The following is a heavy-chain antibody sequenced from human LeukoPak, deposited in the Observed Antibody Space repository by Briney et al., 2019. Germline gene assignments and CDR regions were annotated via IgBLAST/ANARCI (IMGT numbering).Heavy chain of an antibody. D-gene: IGHD6-6*01. J-gene: IGHJ4*02. CDR2: ISDSGGST. V-gene: IGHV3-23*01. CDR1: GFTFSSYA. Sequence: PGGSLRLSCAASGFTFSSYAMSWVRQAPGKGLEWVSTISDSGGSTYYADSVKGRFTISRDNSKNTLYLQMNSLRAEDTAVYYCAKVSKAARKFDYWGQGTLVTVSS. CDR3: AKVSKAARKFDY.